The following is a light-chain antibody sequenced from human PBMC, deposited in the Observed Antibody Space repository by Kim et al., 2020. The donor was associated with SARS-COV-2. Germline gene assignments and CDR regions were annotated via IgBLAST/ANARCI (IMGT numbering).Light chain of an antibody. CDR1: NSYVGDYNY. CDR2: DVT. J-gene: IGLJ3*02. CDR3: CSYAGSYTWV. V-gene: IGLV2-11*01. Sequence: QSALTQPRSVSGSPGQSVTISCTGTNSYVGDYNYVSWYQQHPGKAPKLMIYDVTKRPSGVPDRFSGSKSGDTASLTISGLQAEDEADYYCCSYAGSYTWVFGGGTQLTVL.